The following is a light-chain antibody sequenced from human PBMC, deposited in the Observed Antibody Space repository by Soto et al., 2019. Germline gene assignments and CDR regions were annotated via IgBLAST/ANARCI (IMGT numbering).Light chain of an antibody. CDR2: WAS. V-gene: IGKV4-1*01. CDR3: QQYYSTPPYT. Sequence: DIVMTQSPDSLAVFLGERATINCKSSQSVLYSSNNKNYLAWYQQKAGQPPKLLIYWASTRESGVPDRFSGSGSGTDFTPTISSLQAEDVAVYYCQQYYSTPPYTFGQGTKLEIK. CDR1: QSVLYSSNNKNY. J-gene: IGKJ2*01.